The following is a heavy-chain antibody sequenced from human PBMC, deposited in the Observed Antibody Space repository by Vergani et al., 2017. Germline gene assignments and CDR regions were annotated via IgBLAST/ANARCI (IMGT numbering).Heavy chain of an antibody. J-gene: IGHJ4*02. CDR3: ARMGRYDEGDAFRIGYFDS. D-gene: IGHD3-22*01. V-gene: IGHV4-31*03. Sequence: QVQLQESGPGLVKPSQTLSLTCSVSGDSISSGVYYWNWIGQHPGKGLEWIGYIYSTGSTHHNPSLRRRINMSVDTSKNQFSLKLNSVTAADTAMYYCARMGRYDEGDAFRIGYFDSWGPGILVTVSS. CDR2: IYSTGST. CDR1: GDSISSGVYY.